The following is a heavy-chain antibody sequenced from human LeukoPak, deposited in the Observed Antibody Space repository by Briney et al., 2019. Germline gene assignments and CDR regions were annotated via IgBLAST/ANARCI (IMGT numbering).Heavy chain of an antibody. D-gene: IGHD3-9*01. CDR1: GGTFSNYA. CDR2: INPSGGST. Sequence: GASVKVSCKASGGTFSNYAISWVRQAPGQGLEWMGIINPSGGSTSYAQKFQGRVTMTRDTSTSTVYMELSSLRSEDTAVYYCATLDHYDILTGSTQAVKWGQGTLVTVSS. V-gene: IGHV1-46*01. CDR3: ATLDHYDILTGSTQAVK. J-gene: IGHJ4*02.